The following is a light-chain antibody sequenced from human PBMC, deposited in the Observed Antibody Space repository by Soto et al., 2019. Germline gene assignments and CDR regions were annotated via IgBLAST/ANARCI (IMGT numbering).Light chain of an antibody. J-gene: IGKJ2*01. CDR1: QSISSY. CDR3: QQSYSTLLYT. Sequence: DMQMTQSPSSLSASVGYRVTITCRSSQSISSYLNWYQQKPGKAPKLLIYAASSLQSGVPSRFSGSGSGKDFTLTISSLQPEDFATHYCQQSYSTLLYTFGQGTKVDIK. V-gene: IGKV1-39*01. CDR2: AAS.